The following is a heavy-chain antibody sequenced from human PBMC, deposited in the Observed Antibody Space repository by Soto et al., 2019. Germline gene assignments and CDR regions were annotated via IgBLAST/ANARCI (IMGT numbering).Heavy chain of an antibody. V-gene: IGHV1-18*04. Sequence: GASVKVSCKASGYTFTSYGISWVRQAPGQGLEWMGWLSAYTGNTNYAQKLQGRVTMTTDTSTSTAYMELRSLRSDDTAVYYCARDSSTLMVYAINYYYYGMDVWGQGTTVTVSS. J-gene: IGHJ6*02. CDR1: GYTFTSYG. CDR2: LSAYTGNT. D-gene: IGHD2-8*01. CDR3: ARDSSTLMVYAINYYYYGMDV.